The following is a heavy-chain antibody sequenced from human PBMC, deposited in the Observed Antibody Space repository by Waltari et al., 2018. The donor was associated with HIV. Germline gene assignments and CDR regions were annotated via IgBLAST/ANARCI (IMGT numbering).Heavy chain of an antibody. V-gene: IGHV3-15*02. CDR1: GFTFPNAA. CDR3: ATDLLLGTSDTYFLHVDN. Sequence: VQLVESGGALVKPGGSLRLSCAASGFTFPNAAMTWVSQAPGRGPEWVGRNKTKTDGGATDYAASATDRFTSSRDDSKDTVYLAMTGLKTEDTALYYCATDLLLGTSDTYFLHVDNWGQGTLVTVSS. J-gene: IGHJ4*02. CDR2: NKTKTDGGAT. D-gene: IGHD7-27*01.